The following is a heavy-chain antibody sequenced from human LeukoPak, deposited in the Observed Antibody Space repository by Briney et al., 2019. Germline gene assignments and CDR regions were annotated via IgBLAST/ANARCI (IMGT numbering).Heavy chain of an antibody. CDR3: ARIIAPAGTHTDY. Sequence: GESLKISCKGSGYSFTSYWIGWVRQMPGKGLEWMGVIYPGDSDTRYSPSFQGQVTISADESISTAYLQWNNLKASDSAMYYCARIIAPAGTHTDYWGQGTLVTVSS. CDR1: GYSFTSYW. D-gene: IGHD6-13*01. J-gene: IGHJ4*02. CDR2: IYPGDSDT. V-gene: IGHV5-51*01.